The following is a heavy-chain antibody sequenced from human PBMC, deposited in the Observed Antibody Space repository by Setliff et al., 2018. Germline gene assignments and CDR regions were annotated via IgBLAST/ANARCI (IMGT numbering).Heavy chain of an antibody. CDR3: ARGGDSGSYFLANHDAFDI. D-gene: IGHD1-26*01. J-gene: IGHJ3*02. V-gene: IGHV4-39*07. CDR2: IHYSGST. CDR1: GGSISSSSYY. Sequence: SETLSLTCTVSGGSISSSSYYWGWIRQPPGKGLEWIGSIHYSGSTYYNPSLESRVTISIDTSKNQFSLKLSSVTAADTAVYYCARGGDSGSYFLANHDAFDIWG.